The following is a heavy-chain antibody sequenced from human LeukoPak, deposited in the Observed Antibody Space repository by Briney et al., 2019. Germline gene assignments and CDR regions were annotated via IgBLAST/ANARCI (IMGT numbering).Heavy chain of an antibody. CDR3: ARDLMGIAYRGAFYY. CDR2: TSSSDAGT. V-gene: IGHV3-21*04. J-gene: IGHJ4*02. Sequence: PGGSLRLSCAASGFTLSTYAMSWVRQTPGKGLEWVAATSSSDAGTYHADSVKGRFTISRDNAKNSLYLQMNSLRAEDTAVYYCARDLMGIAYRGAFYYWGQGTLVTVSS. CDR1: GFTLSTYA. D-gene: IGHD6-13*01.